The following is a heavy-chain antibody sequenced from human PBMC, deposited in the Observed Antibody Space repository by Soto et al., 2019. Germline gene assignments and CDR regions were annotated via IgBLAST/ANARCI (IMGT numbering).Heavy chain of an antibody. CDR1: GFSFSGSL. Sequence: PGGSLRLSCEASGFSFSGSLMHWVRQAPGKGLVWVSRINSDGSTTSYADSVKGRFTISRDNAKNTLYLQMNSLSAEDTAVYFCAKDSRGVVVAHWGQGTQVTVSS. CDR2: INSDGSTT. J-gene: IGHJ4*02. V-gene: IGHV3-74*01. D-gene: IGHD3-22*01. CDR3: AKDSRGVVVAH.